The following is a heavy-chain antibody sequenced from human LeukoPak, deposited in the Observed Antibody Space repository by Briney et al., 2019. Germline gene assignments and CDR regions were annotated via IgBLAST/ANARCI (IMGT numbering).Heavy chain of an antibody. Sequence: AGSLRLSCAASRFTFSTYEMNWVRQAPGKGREWVSYTSGSGSTIYYADSVKGRFTISTDNANNSLYLQMNSLRAKDTAVYYCVRSRWLQLGYFDCWGQGILV. V-gene: IGHV3-48*03. CDR2: TSGSGSTI. CDR1: RFTFSTYE. J-gene: IGHJ4*02. CDR3: VRSRWLQLGYFDC. D-gene: IGHD5-24*01.